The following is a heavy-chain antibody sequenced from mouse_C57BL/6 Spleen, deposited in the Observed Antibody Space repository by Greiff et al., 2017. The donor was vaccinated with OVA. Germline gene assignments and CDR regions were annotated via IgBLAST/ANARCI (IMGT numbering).Heavy chain of an antibody. V-gene: IGHV1-42*01. CDR1: GYSFTGYY. CDR3: ARSRITTVVATPFAY. J-gene: IGHJ3*01. D-gene: IGHD1-1*01. CDR2: INPSTGGT. Sequence: EVQLQESGPELVKPGASVKISCKASGYSFTGYYMNWVKQSPEKSLEWIGEINPSTGGTTYNQKFKAKATLTVDKSSSTAYMQLKSLTSEDSAVYYCARSRITTVVATPFAYWGQGTLVTVSA.